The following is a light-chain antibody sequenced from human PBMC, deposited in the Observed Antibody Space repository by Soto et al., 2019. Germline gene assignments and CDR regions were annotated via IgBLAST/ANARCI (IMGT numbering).Light chain of an antibody. V-gene: IGLV1-40*01. CDR1: SSNIGAHYD. Sequence: QSVLTQPPSVSGAPGRRVTISCTGSSSNIGAHYDVHWYQQLPGTAPKLLIYGNSNRPSGVPDRFSGSKSGTSASLAITGLQAEDEADYFCATWDDSLNGRVFGGGTKLTVL. CDR3: ATWDDSLNGRV. J-gene: IGLJ3*02. CDR2: GNS.